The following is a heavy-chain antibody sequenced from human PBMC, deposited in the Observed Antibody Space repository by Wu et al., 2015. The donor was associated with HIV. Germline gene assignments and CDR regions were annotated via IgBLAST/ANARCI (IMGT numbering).Heavy chain of an antibody. J-gene: IGHJ3*02. CDR2: MNPNSGNT. Sequence: QVQLVQSGAGVKKPGASVKVSCKASGYTFTSYDINWVRQATGQGLEWMGWMNPNSGNTGYAQKFQGRVTMTRNTSISTAYMELSSLRSEDTAVYYCARVLWEGYPDAFDIWGQGTMVTVSS. D-gene: IGHD3-16*02. CDR1: GYTFTSYD. V-gene: IGHV1-8*01. CDR3: ARVLWEGYPDAFDI.